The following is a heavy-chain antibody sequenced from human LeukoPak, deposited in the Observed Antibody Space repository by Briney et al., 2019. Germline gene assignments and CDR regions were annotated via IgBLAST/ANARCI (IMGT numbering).Heavy chain of an antibody. Sequence: SGGSLRLSCGASVFTFSSYAMSWVRQAPGKGLEWVSAISGSGDSTYYADSVKGRFTISRDNSKNTLYLQMNSLRAEDTAVYYCAKDHSYGSGSLPLPDDWGQGTLVTVSS. V-gene: IGHV3-23*01. J-gene: IGHJ4*02. CDR2: ISGSGDST. CDR1: VFTFSSYA. D-gene: IGHD3-10*01. CDR3: AKDHSYGSGSLPLPDD.